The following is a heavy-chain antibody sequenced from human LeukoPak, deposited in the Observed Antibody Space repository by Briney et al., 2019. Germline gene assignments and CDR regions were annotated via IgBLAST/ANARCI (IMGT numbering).Heavy chain of an antibody. V-gene: IGHV1-46*03. CDR3: TRAGVSLPFIEWCDAFDI. CDR2: INPSGGTT. J-gene: IGHJ3*02. CDR1: GYTFIGYY. Sequence: ASVKVSCKASGYTFIGYYMHWVRQAPGQVPEWMGMINPSGGTTDYAQRFQGRLTVTRDTSTTTVYMELSSLRSADTGLYYCTRAGVSLPFIEWCDAFDIWGQGNMVTVSS. D-gene: IGHD3-3*01.